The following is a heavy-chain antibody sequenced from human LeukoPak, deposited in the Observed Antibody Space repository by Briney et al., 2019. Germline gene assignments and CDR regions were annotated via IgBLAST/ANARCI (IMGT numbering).Heavy chain of an antibody. CDR2: IKQDGSEK. CDR3: TRGGVDF. J-gene: IGHJ4*02. Sequence: GGSLRLSCVASGFTFSDYYMSWVRQPPGKGLEWVANIKQDGSEKYYVDSVKGRFTISRNNAKNTLYLQMNSPRAEDTAVYYCTRGGVDFWGQGTLVTVS. CDR1: GFTFSDYY. V-gene: IGHV3-7*01. D-gene: IGHD6-25*01.